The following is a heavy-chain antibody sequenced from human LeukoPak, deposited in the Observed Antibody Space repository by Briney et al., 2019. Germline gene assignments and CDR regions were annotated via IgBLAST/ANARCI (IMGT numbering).Heavy chain of an antibody. CDR2: IIPIFGTA. J-gene: IGHJ6*03. Sequence: ASVKVSCKASGGTFSSYAISWVRQAPGQGLEWMGGIIPIFGTANYAQKFQGRVTITTDESTSTAYMELSSLRSEDTAVYYCAQNSNYGEPTYYYYYMDVWGKGTTVTVSS. CDR1: GGTFSSYA. V-gene: IGHV1-69*05. CDR3: AQNSNYGEPTYYYYYMDV. D-gene: IGHD4-17*01.